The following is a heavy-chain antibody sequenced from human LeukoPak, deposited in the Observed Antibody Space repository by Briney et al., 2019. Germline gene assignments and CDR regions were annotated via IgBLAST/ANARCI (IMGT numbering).Heavy chain of an antibody. CDR2: INPNSGGI. J-gene: IGHJ6*02. CDR3: ARTQDNSHDYLFRKASNYGMDV. CDR1: GYTFTVYY. D-gene: IGHD2/OR15-2a*01. Sequence: ASVKVSCKASGYTFTVYYMHWVRQAPGQGLEWMGRINPNSGGINYAQKFQGRVTMTRDTSISTAYMELSRLRSDDTAVYYCARTQDNSHDYLFRKASNYGMDVWGQGTTVTVSS. V-gene: IGHV1-2*06.